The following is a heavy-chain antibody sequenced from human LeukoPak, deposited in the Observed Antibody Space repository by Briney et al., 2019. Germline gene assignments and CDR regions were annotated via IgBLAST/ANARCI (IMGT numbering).Heavy chain of an antibody. CDR1: VVTFSGSA. J-gene: IGHJ6*03. Sequence: GGSLRVSCAASVVTFSGSAMHSVREASGKGLEWVGRIRSKANSYATAYAASVKGRFTISRDDSKNTAYLQMNSLKTEDTAVYYCTSWGVVTEVHDYYYYYYMDVWGKGTTGTVSS. D-gene: IGHD2-21*02. V-gene: IGHV3-73*01. CDR3: TSWGVVTEVHDYYYYYYMDV. CDR2: IRSKANSYAT.